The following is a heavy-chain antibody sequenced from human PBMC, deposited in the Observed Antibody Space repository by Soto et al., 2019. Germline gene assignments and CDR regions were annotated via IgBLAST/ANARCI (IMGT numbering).Heavy chain of an antibody. CDR2: IGSTGSTI. V-gene: IGHV3-48*03. D-gene: IGHD5-12*01. CDR3: ARRGYSGYDWGWYFDF. J-gene: IGHJ4*02. CDR1: GFDFRIYE. Sequence: GGSLRLSCEASGFDFRIYEMNWVRHAPGKGLEWLSYIGSTGSTIYYADSVKGRFTISRDDGKNSVYLQMNTLRAEDTAVYYCARRGYSGYDWGWYFDFWGRGTPVTVSS.